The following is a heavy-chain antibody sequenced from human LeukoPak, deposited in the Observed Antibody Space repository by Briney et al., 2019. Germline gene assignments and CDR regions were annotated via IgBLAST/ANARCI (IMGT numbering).Heavy chain of an antibody. Sequence: SETLSPTCAVYGGSFSGYYWSWIRQPPGKGLEWIGEINHSGSTNYNPSLKSRVTISVDTSKNQFSLKLSSVTAADTAVYYCARLKARRWLQLGRYFDYWGQGTLVTVSS. CDR2: INHSGST. J-gene: IGHJ4*02. CDR1: GGSFSGYY. CDR3: ARLKARRWLQLGRYFDY. D-gene: IGHD5-24*01. V-gene: IGHV4-34*01.